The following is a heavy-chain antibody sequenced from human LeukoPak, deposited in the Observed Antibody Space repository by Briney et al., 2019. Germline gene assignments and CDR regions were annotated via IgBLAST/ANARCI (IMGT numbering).Heavy chain of an antibody. J-gene: IGHJ6*02. Sequence: PSETLSLTCTVSGGSISSYYWSWIRQPPGKGLEWIGYIYYSGSTNYNPSLKSRVTISVDTSKNQFSLKLSSVTAADTAVYYCARGRYYDSSGYYMWYYYYGMDVWGQGTTVTVSS. V-gene: IGHV4-59*01. D-gene: IGHD3-22*01. CDR2: IYYSGST. CDR1: GGSISSYY. CDR3: ARGRYYDSSGYYMWYYYYGMDV.